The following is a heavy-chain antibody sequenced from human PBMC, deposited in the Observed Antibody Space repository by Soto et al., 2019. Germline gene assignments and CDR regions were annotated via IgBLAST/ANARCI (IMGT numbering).Heavy chain of an antibody. CDR2: ISAYNGNT. CDR1: GYTFTSYG. CDR3: ARLRFLEGYFDY. D-gene: IGHD3-3*01. J-gene: IGHJ4*02. Sequence: ASVKVSCKASGYTFTSYGISWVRRAPGQGLEWMGWISAYNGNTNYAQKLQGRVTMTTDTSTSTAYMELRSLRSDDTAVYYCARLRFLEGYFDYWGQGTLVTVSS. V-gene: IGHV1-18*01.